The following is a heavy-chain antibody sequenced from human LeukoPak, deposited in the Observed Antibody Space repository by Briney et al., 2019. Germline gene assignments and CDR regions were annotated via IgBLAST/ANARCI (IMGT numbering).Heavy chain of an antibody. CDR1: GFTFSSYA. CDR3: AKAPGYSGYDYLDY. V-gene: IGHV3-64*01. CDR2: ISSNGGST. D-gene: IGHD5-12*01. Sequence: GGSLRLSCAASGFTFSSYAMHWVRQAPGKGLEYVSAISSNGGSTYYANSVKGRFTISRDNSKNTLYLQMNSLRAEDTAVYYCAKAPGYSGYDYLDYWGQGTLVTVSS. J-gene: IGHJ4*02.